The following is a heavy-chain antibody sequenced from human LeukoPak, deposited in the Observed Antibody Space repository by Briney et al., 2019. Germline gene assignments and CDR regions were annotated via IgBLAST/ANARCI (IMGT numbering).Heavy chain of an antibody. V-gene: IGHV4-4*08. Sequence: SETLSLTCTVSGGSISSYYWSWIRQPPGKGLEWIGYIYNTGSTNYNPSLKSRVTISIDTSKNQFSLKLSSVTAADTAVYYCAIQPGYSSGWYATFDYWGQGTLVTVSS. J-gene: IGHJ4*02. CDR1: GGSISSYY. CDR2: IYNTGST. D-gene: IGHD6-19*01. CDR3: AIQPGYSSGWYATFDY.